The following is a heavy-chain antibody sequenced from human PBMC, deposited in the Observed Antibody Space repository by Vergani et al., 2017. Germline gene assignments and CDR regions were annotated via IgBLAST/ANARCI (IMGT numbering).Heavy chain of an antibody. CDR3: ARDSGIAAAGLYYYYYGMDV. D-gene: IGHD6-13*01. Sequence: QVQLVESGGGVVQPGRSLRLSCAASGFTFSSYGMHWVRQAPGKGLEWVAVIWYAGSNKYYADSVKGRFTISRDNSKNTLYLQMNSLRAEDTAVYYCARDSGIAAAGLYYYYYGMDVWGQGTTVTVSS. CDR1: GFTFSSYG. CDR2: IWYAGSNK. V-gene: IGHV3-33*01. J-gene: IGHJ6*02.